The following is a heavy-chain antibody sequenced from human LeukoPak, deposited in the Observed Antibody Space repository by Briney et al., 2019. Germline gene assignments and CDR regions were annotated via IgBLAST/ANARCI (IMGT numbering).Heavy chain of an antibody. J-gene: IGHJ4*02. V-gene: IGHV4-34*01. CDR2: INHGGSI. D-gene: IGHD3-10*01. CDR3: AGGDYHGSESYANY. Sequence: PSETLSLTCAVCGGSFSGQCWGWNRQPPGKGLEWIGEINHGGSISYNASLKSRVTISLDTSKNQFSLKLSSVTAADTAVYYCAGGDYHGSESYANYWGQGTLFTVSS. CDR1: GGSFSGQC.